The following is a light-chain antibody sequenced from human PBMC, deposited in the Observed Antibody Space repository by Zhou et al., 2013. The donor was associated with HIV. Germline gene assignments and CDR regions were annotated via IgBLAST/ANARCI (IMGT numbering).Light chain of an antibody. J-gene: IGKJ1*01. Sequence: DIQMTQSPSTLSASVGDRVTITCRASQSISSWLAWYQQKPGKAPKLLIYKASSLESGVPSRFSGSGSGTEFTLTISSLQPEDVATYYCQKYNSTRTFGQGTKVEIK. CDR3: QKYNSTRT. CDR1: QSISSW. CDR2: KAS. V-gene: IGKV1-5*03.